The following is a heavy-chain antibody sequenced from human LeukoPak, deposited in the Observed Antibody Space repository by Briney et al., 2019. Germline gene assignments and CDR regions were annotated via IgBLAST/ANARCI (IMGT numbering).Heavy chain of an antibody. Sequence: GGSLRLSCAASGFTFSSYAMTWVRQAPGKGLEWVSAIGGSGGSMYYADSVKGRFTISRDNSKNTLYLQMNSLRAEDTALYYCAKVRDYDSSGYYYYYYAMDVWGQGTTVTVSS. V-gene: IGHV3-23*01. D-gene: IGHD3-22*01. J-gene: IGHJ6*02. CDR3: AKVRDYDSSGYYYYYYAMDV. CDR2: IGGSGGSM. CDR1: GFTFSSYA.